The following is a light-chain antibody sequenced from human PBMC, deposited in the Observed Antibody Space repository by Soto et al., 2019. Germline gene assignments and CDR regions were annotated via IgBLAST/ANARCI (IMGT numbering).Light chain of an antibody. CDR3: QSYDSSLSVLYV. CDR2: DNS. V-gene: IGLV1-40*01. CDR1: SSNIGAGYD. J-gene: IGLJ1*01. Sequence: QSVLTQPPSVSGAPGQRVTISCTGSSSNIGAGYDVHWYQQLPGTAPKLLIYDNSNRPSGVPDRFSGSKSGTSASLAITGLQAEDEADYYCQSYDSSLSVLYVFGTGTKVTV.